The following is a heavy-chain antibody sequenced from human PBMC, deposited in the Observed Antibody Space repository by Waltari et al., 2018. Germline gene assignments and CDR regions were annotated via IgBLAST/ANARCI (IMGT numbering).Heavy chain of an antibody. CDR1: GFSLSDYH. CDR3: ARGRTSNGYDY. V-gene: IGHV3-11*04. CDR2: ISSSGSAI. Sequence: QVQLVESGGGLVKPGGSLRLSCADSGFSLSDYHMNWIRQAPGKGLEWVSYISSSGSAIYYADSVRGRFTISRDNAKTSLYLQMNSLRADDTAVYYCARGRTSNGYDYGGQGTLVTVSS. J-gene: IGHJ4*02. D-gene: IGHD2-8*01.